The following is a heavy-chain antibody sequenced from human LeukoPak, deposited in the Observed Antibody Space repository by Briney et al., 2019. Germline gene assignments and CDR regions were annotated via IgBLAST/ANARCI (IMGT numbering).Heavy chain of an antibody. D-gene: IGHD2-15*01. CDR1: GGTFSSYA. Sequence: SVKVSCKASGGTFSSYAISWVRQAPGQGLEWMGRIIPILGIANYAQKFQGRVTITADKSTSTAYMELSSPRSEDTAVYYCASSKAVVVVAATPAWWFDPWGQGTLVTVSS. CDR3: ASSKAVVVVAATPAWWFDP. V-gene: IGHV1-69*04. J-gene: IGHJ5*02. CDR2: IIPILGIA.